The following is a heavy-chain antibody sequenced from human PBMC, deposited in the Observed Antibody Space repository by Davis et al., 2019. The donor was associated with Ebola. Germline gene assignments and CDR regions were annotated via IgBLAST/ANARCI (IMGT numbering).Heavy chain of an antibody. J-gene: IGHJ4*02. V-gene: IGHV3-73*01. Sequence: GESLKISCAASGFTFSGSAMHWVRQASGKGLEWVGRIRSKANSYATAYAASVKGRFTISRDDSKNTAYLQMNSLKTEDTDVYYCTSITMVQGVMPDYWGQGTLVTVSS. D-gene: IGHD3-10*01. CDR2: IRSKANSYAT. CDR1: GFTFSGSA. CDR3: TSITMVQGVMPDY.